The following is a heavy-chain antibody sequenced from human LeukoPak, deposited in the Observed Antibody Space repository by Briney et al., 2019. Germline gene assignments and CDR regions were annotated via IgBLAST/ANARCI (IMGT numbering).Heavy chain of an antibody. J-gene: IGHJ3*02. D-gene: IGHD5-18*01. CDR1: GFTFSSYA. CDR3: ASFQPGAMVSAFDI. CDR2: ISGSGGST. V-gene: IGHV3-23*01. Sequence: GGSLRLSCAASGFTFSSYAMSWVRQAPGKGLEWVSAISGSGGSTYYADSVKGRFTISRDNAKNSLYLQMNSLRAEDTAVYYCASFQPGAMVSAFDIWGQGTMVTVSS.